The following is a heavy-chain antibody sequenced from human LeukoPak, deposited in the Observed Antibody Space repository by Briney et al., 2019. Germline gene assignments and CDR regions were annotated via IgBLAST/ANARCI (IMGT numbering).Heavy chain of an antibody. V-gene: IGHV4-30-4*08. CDR3: ARAVVVPAAIILDP. J-gene: IGHJ5*02. CDR1: GGSISSGDYY. D-gene: IGHD2-2*01. Sequence: SETLSLTCTVSGGSISSGDYYWSWIRQPSGKGLEWIGYIYYSGSTYYNPSLKSRVTISVDTSKNQFSLKLSSVTAADTAVYYCARAVVVPAAIILDPWGQGTLVTVSS. CDR2: IYYSGST.